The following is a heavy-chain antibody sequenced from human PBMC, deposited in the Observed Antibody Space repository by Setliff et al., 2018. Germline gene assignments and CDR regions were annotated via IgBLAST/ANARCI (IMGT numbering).Heavy chain of an antibody. Sequence: SETLSLTCTASGGSISSGGYYWSWIRPPPGKGLEWIGYIYYSGSTSYYNPSLKSRVTISVDTSKNQFSLKLSSVTAADTAVYYCARGRAGHSGHWGQGTLVTVSS. D-gene: IGHD6-19*01. CDR2: IYYSGSTS. V-gene: IGHV4-31*03. CDR3: ARGRAGHSGH. CDR1: GGSISSGGYY. J-gene: IGHJ4*02.